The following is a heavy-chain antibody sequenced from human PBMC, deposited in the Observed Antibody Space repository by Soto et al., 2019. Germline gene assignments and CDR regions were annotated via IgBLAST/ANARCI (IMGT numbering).Heavy chain of an antibody. CDR2: IWYDGSNK. J-gene: IGHJ4*01. D-gene: IGHD6-6*01. Sequence: GGSLRLSCAASGFTFSSYGMHWVRQAPGKGLEWVAVIWYDGSNKYYADSVKGRFTISRDNYKNTLYLQMNSLRAEHTAVFYCEKRSSSSCDDYFDYRRHGTLVTVSS. V-gene: IGHV3-33*06. CDR3: EKRSSSSCDDYFDY. CDR1: GFTFSSYG.